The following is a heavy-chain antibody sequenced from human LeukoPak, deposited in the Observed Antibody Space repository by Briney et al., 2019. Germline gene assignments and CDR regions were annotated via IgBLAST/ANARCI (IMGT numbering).Heavy chain of an antibody. J-gene: IGHJ5*02. Sequence: SETLSLTCAVYGGPFSGYYWSWIRQPPGKGLEWIGEINHSGSTNYNPSLKSRVTISVDTSKNQFSLKLSSVTAADTAVYYCATKPYSRYYNWFDPWGQGTLVTVSS. D-gene: IGHD6-13*01. V-gene: IGHV4-34*01. CDR1: GGPFSGYY. CDR2: INHSGST. CDR3: ATKPYSRYYNWFDP.